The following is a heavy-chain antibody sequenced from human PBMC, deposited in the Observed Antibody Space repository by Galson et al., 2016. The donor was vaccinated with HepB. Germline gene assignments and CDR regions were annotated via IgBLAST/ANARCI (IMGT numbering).Heavy chain of an antibody. D-gene: IGHD1-14*01. V-gene: IGHV3-30-3*02. CDR2: XXYXGISQ. CDR1: GYTFSSYI. Sequence: SLRLSCAASGYTFSSYIIHWVRQAPGKGLXWVSVXXYXGISQDYADSVKGRXTISRDDSKNTLYLQLNGLRPEDTAVYYCARAGGTTSIFAFDLWGRGTLVTVSS. CDR3: ARAGGTTSIFAFDL. J-gene: IGHJ3*01.